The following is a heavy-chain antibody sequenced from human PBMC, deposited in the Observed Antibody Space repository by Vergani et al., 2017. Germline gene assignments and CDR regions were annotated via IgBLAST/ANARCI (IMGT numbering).Heavy chain of an antibody. CDR2: IWYDGSNK. J-gene: IGHJ6*02. CDR3: ARSIAVAGKAYYYGMDV. V-gene: IGHV3-33*01. CDR1: GFTFSSYG. D-gene: IGHD6-19*01. Sequence: QVQLVESGGGVVQPGRSLRLSCAASGFTFSSYGMHWVRQAPGKGLEWVAVIWYDGSNKYYADSVKGRFTISRDNAKNTLYLQMNSLRAEDTAVYYCARSIAVAGKAYYYGMDVWGQGTTVTVSS.